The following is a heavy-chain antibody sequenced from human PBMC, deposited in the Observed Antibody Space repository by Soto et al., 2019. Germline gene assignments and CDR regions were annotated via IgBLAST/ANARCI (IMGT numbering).Heavy chain of an antibody. CDR1: GEYFSVYY. Sequence: TSETQSLTCGVYGEYFSVYYWSWIRQPPGKGLEWIGEISHSGSTNYNPSLKSRVTISVDTSKNHLSLKLSSVTAADTAVYYCAREKHPWVAVPVRQLKSTWWFDSWGQGTLVTVSS. V-gene: IGHV4-34*01. J-gene: IGHJ5*01. CDR2: ISHSGST. D-gene: IGHD6-19*01. CDR3: AREKHPWVAVPVRQLKSTWWFDS.